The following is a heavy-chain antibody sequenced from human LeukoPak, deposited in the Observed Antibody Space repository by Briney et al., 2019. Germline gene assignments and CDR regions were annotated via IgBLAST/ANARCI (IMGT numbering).Heavy chain of an antibody. D-gene: IGHD1-7*01. CDR2: IIPIFGTA. CDR1: GCTFTSYG. V-gene: IGHV1-69*13. Sequence: AASVKVSCKASGCTFTSYGISWVRQAPGQGLEWMGGIIPIFGTANYAQKFQGRVTITADESTSTAYMELSSLRSDDTAVYYCARADWHYANYWGQGTLVTVSS. J-gene: IGHJ4*02. CDR3: ARADWHYANY.